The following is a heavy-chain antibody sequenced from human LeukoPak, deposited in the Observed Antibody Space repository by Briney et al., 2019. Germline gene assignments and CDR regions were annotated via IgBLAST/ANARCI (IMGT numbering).Heavy chain of an antibody. CDR2: ISYDGSNK. CDR1: GFTFSSYA. V-gene: IGHV3-30-3*01. Sequence: SGGSLRLSCAASGFTFSSYAMHWVRQAPGKGLEWAAVISYDGSNKYYADSVKGRLTISRDNSKNTLYLQMNSLRAEDTAVYYCAREVSVVVFDYWGQGTLVTVSS. D-gene: IGHD3-22*01. CDR3: AREVSVVVFDY. J-gene: IGHJ4*02.